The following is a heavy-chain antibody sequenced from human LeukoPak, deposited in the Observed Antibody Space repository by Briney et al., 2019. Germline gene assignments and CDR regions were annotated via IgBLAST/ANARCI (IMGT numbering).Heavy chain of an antibody. CDR3: ARDSSGSYSQGFDY. D-gene: IGHD3-10*01. CDR1: GFTLSKHW. J-gene: IGHJ4*02. Sequence: GGSLRLSCAASGFTLSKHWMSWVRQAPGKGLEWVANINQDGSDNYYVDSVKGRFTISRDNAENSLYLRMKSLRAEDTAVYYCARDSSGSYSQGFDYWGQGTLVTVSS. CDR2: INQDGSDN. V-gene: IGHV3-7*01.